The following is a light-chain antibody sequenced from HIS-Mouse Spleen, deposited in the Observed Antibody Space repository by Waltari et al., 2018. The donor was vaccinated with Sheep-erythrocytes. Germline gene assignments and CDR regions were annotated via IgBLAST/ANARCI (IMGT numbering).Light chain of an antibody. Sequence: AIRMTQSPSSLSASTGDRVTITCRASQGISSYLAWSQQKPGKAPKLLIYAASTLHRGVPSRFSGSGSGTDFTLTISCLQSEDFATYYCQQYYSYPYTFGQGTKLEIK. J-gene: IGKJ2*01. CDR2: AAS. V-gene: IGKV1-8*01. CDR3: QQYYSYPYT. CDR1: QGISSY.